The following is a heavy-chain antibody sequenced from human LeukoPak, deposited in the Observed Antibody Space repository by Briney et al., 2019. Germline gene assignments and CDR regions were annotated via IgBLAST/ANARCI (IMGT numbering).Heavy chain of an antibody. V-gene: IGHV3-7*01. D-gene: IGHD5-24*01. CDR1: GFTFSSYW. CDR3: ARDQFPGRWLQGGFDF. CDR2: IKQDGSEK. Sequence: PGGSLRLSCAASGFTFSSYWMSWVRQAPGKGLEWVANIKQDGSEKYYVDSVKGRFTISRDNSKNTLHLQMGSLRAEDMAVYYCARDQFPGRWLQGGFDFWGQGTLVTVSS. J-gene: IGHJ4*02.